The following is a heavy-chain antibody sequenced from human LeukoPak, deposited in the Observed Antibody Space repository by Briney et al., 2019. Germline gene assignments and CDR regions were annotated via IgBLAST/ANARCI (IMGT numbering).Heavy chain of an antibody. Sequence: GGSLRLSCAASGFTFSSYSMNWVRQAPRKGLEWVSSISSSSSYIYYADSVKGRFTISRDNAKNSLYLHMNSLRAEDTAVYYCARDYGGSSPFDYWGQGTLVTVSS. J-gene: IGHJ4*02. CDR3: ARDYGGSSPFDY. V-gene: IGHV3-21*01. D-gene: IGHD4-23*01. CDR1: GFTFSSYS. CDR2: ISSSSSYI.